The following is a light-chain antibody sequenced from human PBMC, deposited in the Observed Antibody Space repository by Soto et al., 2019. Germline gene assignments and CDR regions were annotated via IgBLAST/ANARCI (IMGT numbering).Light chain of an antibody. CDR1: SSDVGSYNY. CDR2: EVT. CDR3: TSYAGSNNRV. J-gene: IGLJ1*01. V-gene: IGLV2-8*01. Sequence: QSVLTQPPSASGSPGQSVTISCTGTSSDVGSYNYVSWYQQYPGKAPKLMIYEVTKRPSGVPDRFSGSKSGNTASLTVSGLQAEDEADYYCTSYAGSNNRVFGTGTKLTVL.